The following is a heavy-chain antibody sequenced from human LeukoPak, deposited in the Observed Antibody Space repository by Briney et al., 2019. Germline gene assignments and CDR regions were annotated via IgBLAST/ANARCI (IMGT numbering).Heavy chain of an antibody. V-gene: IGHV4-39*01. CDR1: GGSFSSYY. Sequence: SETLSLTCAVYGGSFSSYYWGWIRQPPGKGLEWIGTIYYSGSTYYNPSLTSRVTISVDTSKNQFSLKLSSVTAADTAVYYCARHKDYYYSYMDVWGKGTTVTISS. CDR3: ARHKDYYYSYMDV. CDR2: IYYSGST. J-gene: IGHJ6*03.